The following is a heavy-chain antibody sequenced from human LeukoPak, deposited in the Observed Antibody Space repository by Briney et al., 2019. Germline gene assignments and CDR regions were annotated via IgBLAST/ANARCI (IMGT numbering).Heavy chain of an antibody. Sequence: ASVKVSCKASGYTFTSYGISWVRQAPGQGLEWMGWISAYNGNTNYAQKLQGRVTMTTDTSTSTAYMELRSLRSEDTAVYYCARGSTVTNDPYYYYYGMDVWGQGTTVTVSS. D-gene: IGHD4-17*01. CDR2: ISAYNGNT. CDR3: ARGSTVTNDPYYYYYGMDV. J-gene: IGHJ6*02. V-gene: IGHV1-18*01. CDR1: GYTFTSYG.